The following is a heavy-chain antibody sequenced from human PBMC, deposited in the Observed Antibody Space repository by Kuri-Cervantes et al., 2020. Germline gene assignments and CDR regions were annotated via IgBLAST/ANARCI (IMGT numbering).Heavy chain of an antibody. V-gene: IGHV1-69*13. D-gene: IGHD3-10*01. Sequence: SVKVSCKASGGTFSSYAISWVRQAPGQGLEWMGGIIPIFGTANYAQKFQGRVTITADESTSTAYMELSSLRSEDTAVYYCARDITMVRGVYRWGGDFDYWGQGTLVTVSS. CDR2: IIPIFGTA. CDR3: ARDITMVRGVYRWGGDFDY. J-gene: IGHJ4*02. CDR1: GGTFSSYA.